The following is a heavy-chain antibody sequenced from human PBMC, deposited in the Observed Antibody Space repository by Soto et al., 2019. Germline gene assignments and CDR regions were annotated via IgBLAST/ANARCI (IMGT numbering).Heavy chain of an antibody. CDR2: ISYDGRYK. CDR3: AVRIDSDSAVSDV. V-gene: IGHV3-30*03. D-gene: IGHD2-21*01. Sequence: QEQLLESGGGVVQPGRSLRLSCAVSGFTVTTYAMNWVRQAPGKGLEWVTLISYDGRYKYYADSVKGRFTVSRDDSKNTLFLQMNSLRNADTAVYYCAVRIDSDSAVSDVWGHGTTVTVSS. CDR1: GFTVTTYA. J-gene: IGHJ3*01.